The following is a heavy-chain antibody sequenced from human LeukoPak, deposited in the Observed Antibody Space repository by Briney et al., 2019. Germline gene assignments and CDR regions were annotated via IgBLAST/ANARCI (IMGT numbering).Heavy chain of an antibody. D-gene: IGHD3-10*01. CDR2: IYYSGST. V-gene: IGHV4-59*01. CDR3: AREGTDQYYYYYMDV. CDR1: GGSISSYY. J-gene: IGHJ6*03. Sequence: SETLSLTCTVSGGSISSYYWSWIRQPPGKVLEWMGYIYYSGSTNYNPSLKSRVTISLDTSKNQFSLKLSSVTAADTAVYYCAREGTDQYYYYYMDVWGKGTTVTVSS.